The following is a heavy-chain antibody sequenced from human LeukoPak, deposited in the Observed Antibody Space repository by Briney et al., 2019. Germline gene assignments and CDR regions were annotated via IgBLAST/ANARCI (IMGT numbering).Heavy chain of an antibody. V-gene: IGHV3-23*01. CDR3: ARDVGSGWYLYYFDY. CDR1: GFTFSSYA. CDR2: ISGSGGST. J-gene: IGHJ4*02. Sequence: GGSLRLSCAASGFTFSSYAMSWVRQAPGKGLEWVSAISGSGGSTYYADSVKGRFTISRDNSKNTLYLQMNSLRAEDTAVYYCARDVGSGWYLYYFDYWGQGTLVTVSS. D-gene: IGHD6-19*01.